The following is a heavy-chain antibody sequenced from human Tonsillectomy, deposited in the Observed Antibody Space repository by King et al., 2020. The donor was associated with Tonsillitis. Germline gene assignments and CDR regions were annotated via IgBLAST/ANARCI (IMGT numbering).Heavy chain of an antibody. J-gene: IGHJ3*02. CDR1: GYTFTNYQ. CDR2: SKSSGGST. CDR3: ARSVAVAGIPDALDI. V-gene: IGHV1-46*01. D-gene: IGHD6-19*01. Sequence: QLVQSGAEVKKPGASVKVSCKASGYTFTNYQMHWVRQAPGQGLEWMGISKSSGGSTTYAQKFQGRVTMTRDTSTSTVYMELSSLRSDDTAVYYCARSVAVAGIPDALDIWGKGTMVTVSS.